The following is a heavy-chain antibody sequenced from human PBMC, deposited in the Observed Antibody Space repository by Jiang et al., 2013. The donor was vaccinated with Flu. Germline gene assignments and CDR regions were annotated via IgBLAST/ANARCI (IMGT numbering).Heavy chain of an antibody. CDR1: GGSISSGSYY. J-gene: IGHJ6*02. V-gene: IGHV4-61*09. CDR3: AGRSGWYYYYGMDV. CDR2: IYSSGST. D-gene: IGHD6-19*01. Sequence: TCTVSGGSISSGSYYWSWIRQPAGKGLEWIGHIYSSGSTNYNPSLKSRVTISMDTSKNQFSLSLNSVTAADTALYYCAGRSGWYYYYGMDVWGQGTTVTVSS.